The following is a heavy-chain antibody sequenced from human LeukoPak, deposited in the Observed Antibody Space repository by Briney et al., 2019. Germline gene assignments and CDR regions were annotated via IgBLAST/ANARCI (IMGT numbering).Heavy chain of an antibody. V-gene: IGHV4-39*07. D-gene: IGHD3-9*01. CDR2: IYYSGST. CDR3: ASGPKPYDILTGYYRPLWFGGVDP. CDR1: GGSISSSSYY. J-gene: IGHJ5*02. Sequence: SETLSLTCTVSGGSISSSSYYWGWIRQPPGKGLEWIGSIYYSGSTYYNPSLKSRVTISVDTSKNQFSLKLSSVTAADTAVYYCASGPKPYDILTGYYRPLWFGGVDPWGQGTLVTVSS.